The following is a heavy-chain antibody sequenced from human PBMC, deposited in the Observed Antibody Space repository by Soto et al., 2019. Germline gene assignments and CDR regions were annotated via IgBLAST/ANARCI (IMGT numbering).Heavy chain of an antibody. J-gene: IGHJ4*02. V-gene: IGHV1-2*04. CDR1: GYSFTAYY. Sequence: QVHLVQSGAEVKGSGASVKVSCKASGYSFTAYYLHWMRQAPGQGLEWMGWINPDTGGTDLTQKFQCWVTMTRDTSTSTAYMELSNVKTDDPAVYYCERAVGRDGSSWPRGAFDRWGQGTLVTVSS. D-gene: IGHD2-2*01. CDR2: INPDTGGT. CDR3: ERAVGRDGSSWPRGAFDR.